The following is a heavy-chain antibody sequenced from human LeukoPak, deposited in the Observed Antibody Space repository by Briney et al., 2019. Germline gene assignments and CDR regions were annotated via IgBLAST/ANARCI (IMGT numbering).Heavy chain of an antibody. CDR1: GGSFSGYY. D-gene: IGHD2-2*01. Sequence: SETLSLTCAVYGGSFSGYYWSWIRQPPGKGLEWIGEINHSGSTNYNPSPKSRVTISVDTSKNQFSLKLSSVTAADTAVYYCARRGNIVVVPALNWFDPWGQGTLVTVSS. V-gene: IGHV4-34*01. J-gene: IGHJ5*02. CDR2: INHSGST. CDR3: ARRGNIVVVPALNWFDP.